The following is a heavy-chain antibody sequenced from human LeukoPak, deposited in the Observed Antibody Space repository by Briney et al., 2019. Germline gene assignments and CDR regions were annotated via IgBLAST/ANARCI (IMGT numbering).Heavy chain of an antibody. CDR3: AKGHDCGDYDCFDY. CDR1: GFTFDDYA. V-gene: IGHV3-9*01. CDR2: ISWNSGSI. J-gene: IGHJ4*02. Sequence: PGGSLRLSCAASGFTFDDYAMHWVRQAPGKGLEWVSGISWNSGSIGYADSVKGRFTISRDNAKNSLYLQMNSLRAEDTALYYCAKGHDCGDYDCFDYWGQGTLVTVSS. D-gene: IGHD4-17*01.